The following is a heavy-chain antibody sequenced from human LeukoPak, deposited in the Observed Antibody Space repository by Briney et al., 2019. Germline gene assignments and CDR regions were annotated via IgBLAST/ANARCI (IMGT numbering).Heavy chain of an antibody. D-gene: IGHD3-22*01. V-gene: IGHV2-70*11. CDR1: GFSLSITGMS. Sequence: SGPTLVNPTQTLTLTCTFSGFSLSITGMSVSWIRQPPGKALEWLARIDWDDDKYYTTSLKTRLTISKDTSKDQVVLIMTNMDPADTATYYCARTYYYDSSPYQPFGYWGQGTLVTVSS. CDR3: ARTYYYDSSPYQPFGY. CDR2: IDWDDDK. J-gene: IGHJ4*02.